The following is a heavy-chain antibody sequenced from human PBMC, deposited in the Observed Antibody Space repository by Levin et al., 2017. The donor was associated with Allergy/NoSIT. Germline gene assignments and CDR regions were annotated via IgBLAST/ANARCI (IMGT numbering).Heavy chain of an antibody. CDR3: TRQSSS. V-gene: IGHV3-73*01. Sequence: SGESLKISCAASGFTFSGSAMHWVRQASGKGLEWVGRIRSKANSYATAYAASVKGRFTISRDDSKNTAYLQMNSLKTEDTAVYYCTRQSSSWGQGTLVTVSS. D-gene: IGHD6-13*01. CDR2: IRSKANSYAT. CDR1: GFTFSGSA. J-gene: IGHJ4*02.